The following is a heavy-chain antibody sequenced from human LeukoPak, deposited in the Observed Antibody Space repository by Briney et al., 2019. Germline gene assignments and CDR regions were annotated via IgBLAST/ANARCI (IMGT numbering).Heavy chain of an antibody. D-gene: IGHD3-3*01. CDR1: GFTFSDYY. Sequence: GGSRRLSSAASGFTFSDYYMSWIRQAPGKGMEWVSYISSSGSNIYYADSVKGRFTISRDNAKNSLYLQMNSLRAEDTAVYYCARVASYDFWSGYSWGQGTLVTVSS. CDR3: ARVASYDFWSGYS. J-gene: IGHJ5*02. CDR2: ISSSGSNI. V-gene: IGHV3-11*01.